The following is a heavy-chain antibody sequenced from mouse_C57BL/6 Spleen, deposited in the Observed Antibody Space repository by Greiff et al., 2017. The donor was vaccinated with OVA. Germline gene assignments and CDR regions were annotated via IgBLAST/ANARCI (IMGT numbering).Heavy chain of an antibody. J-gene: IGHJ3*01. CDR3: AREGDDDDAPFAY. CDR2: INPGSGGT. V-gene: IGHV1-54*01. D-gene: IGHD2-4*01. Sequence: QVQLQQSGAELVRPGTSVKVSCKASGYAFTNYLIEWVKQRPGQGLEWIGVINPGSGGTNYNEKFKGKATLTADKSSSTAYMQLSSLTSEDSAVFFCAREGDDDDAPFAYWGQGTLVTVSA. CDR1: GYAFTNYL.